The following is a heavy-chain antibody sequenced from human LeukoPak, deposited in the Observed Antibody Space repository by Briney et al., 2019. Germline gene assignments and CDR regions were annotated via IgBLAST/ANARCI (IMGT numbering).Heavy chain of an antibody. J-gene: IGHJ4*02. CDR2: INSDGSWT. D-gene: IGHD3-22*01. Sequence: GGSLRLSCAASGNYWMHWVRQAPGKGLVWVSHINSDGSWTSYADSVKGRFTISKDNAKNTVYLQMNSLRAEDTAVYYCARAAYDSSGYLTLWGQGTLVTVSA. CDR1: GNYW. V-gene: IGHV3-74*01. CDR3: ARAAYDSSGYLTL.